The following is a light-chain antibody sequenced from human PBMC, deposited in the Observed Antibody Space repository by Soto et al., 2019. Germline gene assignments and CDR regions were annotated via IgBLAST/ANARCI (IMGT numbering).Light chain of an antibody. CDR1: SSDVGGYNY. J-gene: IGLJ1*01. CDR3: SSYTRSSTLYV. CDR2: EVR. V-gene: IGLV2-14*01. Sequence: QAVVTQPASVSGSPGQSITISCTGTSSDVGGYNYVSWYQQHPGKAPKLMVYEVRKRPSGVSNRFSGSKSGSTASLTISGLQAEDEADYYCSSYTRSSTLYVFGTGTKLTVL.